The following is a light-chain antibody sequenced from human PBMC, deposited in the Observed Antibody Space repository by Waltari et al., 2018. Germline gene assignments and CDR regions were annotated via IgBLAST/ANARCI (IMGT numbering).Light chain of an antibody. J-gene: IGKJ1*01. Sequence: DIQMTQFPSAMSASIGDTVTITCGATRGISNYLDWFQHRPGQVPRRLIYAASTLHAGVQSRCSGGGSGTQFTLTISGLQPEDSATYYCLHHNNYPWAFGQGTKVEIK. CDR2: AAS. CDR3: LHHNNYPWA. V-gene: IGKV1-17*03. CDR1: RGISNY.